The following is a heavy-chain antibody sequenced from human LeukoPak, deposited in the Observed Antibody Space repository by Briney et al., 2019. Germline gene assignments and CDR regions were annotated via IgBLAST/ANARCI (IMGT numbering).Heavy chain of an antibody. CDR1: GFTFSNAW. D-gene: IGHD3-16*01. J-gene: IGHJ4*02. CDR3: AKVTGGDMITYGGLDY. CDR2: IIGSGDTT. Sequence: GGSLRLSCAASGFTFSNAWMNWVRQAPGKGLEWVSAIIGSGDTTYYADSVKGRLTISRDNSKNTLYLQMNSLRAEDTAVYYCAKVTGGDMITYGGLDYWGQGTLVTVSS. V-gene: IGHV3-23*01.